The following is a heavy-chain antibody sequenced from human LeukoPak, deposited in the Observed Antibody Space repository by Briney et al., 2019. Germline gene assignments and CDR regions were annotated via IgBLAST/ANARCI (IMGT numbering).Heavy chain of an antibody. D-gene: IGHD5-18*01. CDR3: ARQPYFYYYLDV. V-gene: IGHV3-23*01. Sequence: GGSLRLSCAASGFAFNNDAMTWVRQPPGKGLEWVSTIVGDSAIEYYADSVKGRFTISSDNSKTMLFLHMNSLRAEDTAIYYCARQPYFYYYLDVWGKGTTVTVTS. J-gene: IGHJ6*03. CDR1: GFAFNNDA. CDR2: IVGDSAIE.